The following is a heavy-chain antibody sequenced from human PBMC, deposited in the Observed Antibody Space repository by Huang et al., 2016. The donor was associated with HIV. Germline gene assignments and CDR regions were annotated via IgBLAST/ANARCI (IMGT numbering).Heavy chain of an antibody. D-gene: IGHD1-1*01. CDR3: ARERMMSWLDDHDAFDI. J-gene: IGHJ3*02. CDR2: INHSGIT. Sequence: QVQLQQWGAGLLKPSETLSLTCAVYGGSFSGYYWSWLRQSPGKGLEWIGEINHSGITNNNPTLKGRRTISGETAKNQFSLKLSSVTAADTAVYYCARERMMSWLDDHDAFDIWGQGTMVTVSS. CDR1: GGSFSGYY. V-gene: IGHV4-34*04.